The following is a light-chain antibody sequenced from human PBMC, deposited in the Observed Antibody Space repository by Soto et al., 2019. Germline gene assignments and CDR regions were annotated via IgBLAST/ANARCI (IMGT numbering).Light chain of an antibody. CDR1: QSISFSY. CDR2: GAS. CDR3: QQYGSSPLT. Sequence: EIVLTQSPGTLPLSPGDRATLSCRASQSISFSYLAWYQQKPGQAPRLLIYGASSMATGIPDRFSGSESGTDFTLTISRLEPEDFAVYYCQQYGSSPLTFGGGTKVEI. V-gene: IGKV3-20*01. J-gene: IGKJ4*01.